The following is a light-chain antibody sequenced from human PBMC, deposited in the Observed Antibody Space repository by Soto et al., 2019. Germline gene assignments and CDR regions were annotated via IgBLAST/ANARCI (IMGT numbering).Light chain of an antibody. Sequence: QSVLTQPRSVSGSPGQSVTISCTGTSSDVGGYKYVSWYQQHPDRAPKLMIYDVIKRPSGVPDRFSGSKSGNTASLTISGLQAEDEADYYCCSYAASYTWVFGGGTKLTVL. CDR1: SSDVGGYKY. CDR2: DVI. V-gene: IGLV2-11*01. J-gene: IGLJ3*02. CDR3: CSYAASYTWV.